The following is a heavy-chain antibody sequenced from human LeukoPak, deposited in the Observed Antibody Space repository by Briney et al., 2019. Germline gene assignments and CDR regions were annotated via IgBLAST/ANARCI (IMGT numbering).Heavy chain of an antibody. CDR3: ARDDSYGLDY. CDR1: GFTFSNYE. D-gene: IGHD5-18*01. CDR2: ISSSGSTI. V-gene: IGHV3-48*03. J-gene: IGHJ4*02. Sequence: GESLRLSCAASGFTFSNYEMNWVRQAPGKGLEWVSYISSSGSTIYYADSVKGRFTISRDNAKNSLYLQMNSLRAEDTAVYYCARDDSYGLDYWGQGTRVTVSS.